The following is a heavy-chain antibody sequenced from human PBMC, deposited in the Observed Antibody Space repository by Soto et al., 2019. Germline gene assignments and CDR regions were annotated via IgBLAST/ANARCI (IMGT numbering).Heavy chain of an antibody. Sequence: EVQVVESGGGLVQPGGSLRLSCAASGFTFSNYWMNWVRQAPGKGLEWVADIKQDGSVRSYVDSVKGRFTISRDNAKNSLYLQMDSLRAEDTAVYYCVRSVTRDSVWGKGATVTVSS. J-gene: IGHJ6*04. CDR2: IKQDGSVR. V-gene: IGHV3-7*05. CDR3: VRSVTRDSV. CDR1: GFTFSNYW. D-gene: IGHD2-2*01.